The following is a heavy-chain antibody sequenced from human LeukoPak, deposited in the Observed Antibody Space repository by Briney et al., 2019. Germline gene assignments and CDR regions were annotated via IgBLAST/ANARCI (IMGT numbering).Heavy chain of an antibody. V-gene: IGHV3-23*01. CDR3: AKDRGYCSGGSCYLYYYYYYGMDV. Sequence: PGGSLRLSCAASGFTFSSYAMSWVRQAPGKGLEWVSAISGSGGSTYYADSVKGRFTISRDNSKNTLYLQMNSLRAEDTAVYYCAKDRGYCSGGSCYLYYYYYYGMDVWGQGTTVTVSS. CDR2: ISGSGGST. D-gene: IGHD2-15*01. J-gene: IGHJ6*02. CDR1: GFTFSSYA.